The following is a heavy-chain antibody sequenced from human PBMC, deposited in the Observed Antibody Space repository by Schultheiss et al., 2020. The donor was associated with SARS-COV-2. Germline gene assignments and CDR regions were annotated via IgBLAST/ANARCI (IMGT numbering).Heavy chain of an antibody. CDR3: ARIGITGTPSEIDY. V-gene: IGHV2-70*11. D-gene: IGHD1-20*01. J-gene: IGHJ4*02. CDR2: IDWDDDK. CDR1: GFSLSTSGVG. Sequence: SGPTLVKPTQTLTLTCTFSGFSLSTSGVGVGWIRQPPGKALEWLARIDWDDDKYYSTSLKTRLTISKDTSKNQVVLTMTNMDPVDTATYYCARIGITGTPSEIDYWGQGTLVTVSS.